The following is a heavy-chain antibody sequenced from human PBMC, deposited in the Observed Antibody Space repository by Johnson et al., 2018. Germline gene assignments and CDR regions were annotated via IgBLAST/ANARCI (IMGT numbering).Heavy chain of an antibody. D-gene: IGHD6-19*01. J-gene: IGHJ3*02. CDR1: GFTFSSYD. Sequence: VQLVESGGGVVQPGRSLRLSCAASGFTFSSYDMHWVRQATGKGLEWVSAIGTAGDTYYPGSVKGRFTISRENAKNSLYLQMNSLSAGDTAVYYCARDGPSGGWNAFDIWGQGTMVTVSS. CDR2: IGTAGDT. CDR3: ARDGPSGGWNAFDI. V-gene: IGHV3-13*01.